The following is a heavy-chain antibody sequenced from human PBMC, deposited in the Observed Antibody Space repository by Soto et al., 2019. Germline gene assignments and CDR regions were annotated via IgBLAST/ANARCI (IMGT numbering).Heavy chain of an antibody. CDR1: GGTFSSYT. CDR3: APSEGEYYDTEGLLPLI. V-gene: IGHV1-69*02. D-gene: IGHD3-22*01. J-gene: IGHJ3*02. CDR2: IIPILGIA. Sequence: SSVKVSCKASGGTFSSYTISWVRQAPGQVLEWMGRIIPILGIANYAQKFQGRVTITADKSTSTAYMELSSLRSEDTAVYYCAPSEGEYYDTEGLLPLIWGQGTMVTVSS.